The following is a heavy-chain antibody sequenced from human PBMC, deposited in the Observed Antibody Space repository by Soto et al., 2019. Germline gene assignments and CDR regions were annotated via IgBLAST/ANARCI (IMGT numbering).Heavy chain of an antibody. Sequence: GASVKVSCKTSGYTFPTYAMHWVRQAPGQRLEWMGWITAADGYTKYSEKFQGRVTITSDTSASTAYMELSSLRSEDTAVYYCARDDGSTWCLDYWGQGTLVTVSS. CDR2: ITAADGYT. D-gene: IGHD6-13*01. V-gene: IGHV1-3*01. J-gene: IGHJ4*02. CDR3: ARDDGSTWCLDY. CDR1: GYTFPTYA.